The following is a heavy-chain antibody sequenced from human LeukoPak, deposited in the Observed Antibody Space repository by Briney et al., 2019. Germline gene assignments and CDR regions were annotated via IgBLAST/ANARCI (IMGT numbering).Heavy chain of an antibody. CDR3: ASGYSGYDFAIMN. Sequence: SETLSLTCTVSGGSISSYYWSWIRQPAGKELEWIGRIYTSGSTNYNPSLKSRVTMSVDTSKNQFSLKLSSVTAADTAVYYCASGYSGYDFAIMNWGQGTLVTVSS. CDR1: GGSISSYY. J-gene: IGHJ4*02. D-gene: IGHD5-12*01. CDR2: IYTSGST. V-gene: IGHV4-4*07.